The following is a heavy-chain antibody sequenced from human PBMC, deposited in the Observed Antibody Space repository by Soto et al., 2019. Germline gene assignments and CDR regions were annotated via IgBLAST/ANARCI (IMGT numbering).Heavy chain of an antibody. V-gene: IGHV3-53*01. CDR2: IYTGGST. D-gene: IGHD1-26*01. J-gene: IGHJ5*02. CDR3: ARDGSGTYYHWCDP. Sequence: GGSLRLSCAASGFTVSNNYMNWVRQAPGKGLEWVSTIYTGGSTYYADSVKGRFTISRDNSKNTVFLQMNSLRVEDTAVYYCARDGSGTYYHWCDPWGQGTLVTVSS. CDR1: GFTVSNNY.